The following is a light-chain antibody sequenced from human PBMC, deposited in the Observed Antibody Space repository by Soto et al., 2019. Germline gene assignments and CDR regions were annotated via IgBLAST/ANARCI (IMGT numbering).Light chain of an antibody. V-gene: IGKV3-20*01. CDR1: QSVSSNY. CDR2: GTS. CDR3: QEHGTSPPSWT. Sequence: EIVLTQSPGTLSFSPGERATLSCRASQSVSSNYLAWYQQKPGQPPRLLIYGTSSRATGIPDRFSGSGSGTDFTLTISRLEPDDFAVYYGQEHGTSPPSWTFGQGNKVEI. J-gene: IGKJ1*01.